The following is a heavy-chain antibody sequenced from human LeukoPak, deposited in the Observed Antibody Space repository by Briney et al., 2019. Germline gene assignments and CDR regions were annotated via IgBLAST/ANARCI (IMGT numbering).Heavy chain of an antibody. CDR3: ARSPAIAVAGGLDY. CDR2: INHSGST. Sequence: SETLSLTCTVFAYSISSGHYWAWIRQPPGKGLEWIGEINHSGSTNYNPSLKSRVTISVDTSKNQFSLKLSSVTAADTAVYYCARSPAIAVAGGLDYWGQGTLVTVSS. J-gene: IGHJ4*02. CDR1: AYSISSGHY. V-gene: IGHV4-38-2*02. D-gene: IGHD6-19*01.